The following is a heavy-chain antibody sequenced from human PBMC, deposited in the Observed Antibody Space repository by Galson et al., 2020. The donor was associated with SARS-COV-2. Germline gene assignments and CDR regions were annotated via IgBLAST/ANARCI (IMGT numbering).Heavy chain of an antibody. CDR2: IYYSGST. CDR3: ARRVSMVRGVFIPTWYSWCDS. CDR1: GGSVSSSSHY. J-gene: IGHJ5*01. Sequence: SETLSLTCTVSGGSVSSSSHYWGWIRQPPGRGLEWLGSIYYSGSTNYNPSLKSRVTITVDTSKNQCSLKLSSVTAADTAVYYCARRVSMVRGVFIPTWYSWCDSWGQGTLVTVSS. D-gene: IGHD3-10*01. V-gene: IGHV4-39*01.